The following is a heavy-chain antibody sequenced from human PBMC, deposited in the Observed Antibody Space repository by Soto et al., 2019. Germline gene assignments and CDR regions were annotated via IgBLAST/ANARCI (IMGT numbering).Heavy chain of an antibody. J-gene: IGHJ2*01. V-gene: IGHV3-30-3*01. CDR2: ISYDGSNK. D-gene: IGHD4-4*01. Sequence: QVQLVESGGGVVQPGRSLRLSCAASGFTFSSYAMHWVRQAPGKGLEGVAVISYDGSNKYYADSVKGRFTISRDKSKNTLYLQMNSLRAEDTAVYYCARPLWRDDYNWGYFDLWGRGTLVTVSS. CDR1: GFTFSSYA. CDR3: ARPLWRDDYNWGYFDL.